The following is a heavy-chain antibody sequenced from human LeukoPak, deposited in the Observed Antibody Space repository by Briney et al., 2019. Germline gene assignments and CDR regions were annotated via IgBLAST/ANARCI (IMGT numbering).Heavy chain of an antibody. J-gene: IGHJ4*02. Sequence: SETLSLTCAVSGGSFSGYYWTWIRQPPGKGLEWIGEINHSGSTNYNPSLKSRVTISVDTSKNLFSLKLTSVTAADTAVYYCARSGGTWSYNYWGQGTLVTVSS. D-gene: IGHD1-26*01. V-gene: IGHV4-34*01. CDR2: INHSGST. CDR1: GGSFSGYY. CDR3: ARSGGTWSYNY.